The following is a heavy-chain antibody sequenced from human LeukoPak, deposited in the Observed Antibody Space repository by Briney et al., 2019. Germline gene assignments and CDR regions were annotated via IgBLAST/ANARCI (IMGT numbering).Heavy chain of an antibody. CDR1: GGSFSGYY. D-gene: IGHD3-22*01. CDR2: IYYSGST. CDR3: ARGGSGYSLGAFDI. J-gene: IGHJ3*02. V-gene: IGHV4-59*01. Sequence: SETLSLTCAVYGGSFSGYYWSWIRQPPGKGLEWIGYIYYSGSTNYNPSLKSRVTISVDTSKNQFSLKLSSVTAADTAVYYCARGGSGYSLGAFDIWGQGTMVTVSS.